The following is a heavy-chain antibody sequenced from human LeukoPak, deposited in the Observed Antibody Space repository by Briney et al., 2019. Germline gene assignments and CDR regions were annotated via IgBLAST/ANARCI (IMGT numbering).Heavy chain of an antibody. CDR3: AMSNVLLWFGESSYAFDI. CDR2: IYSGGST. CDR1: GFTVSSNY. J-gene: IGHJ3*02. D-gene: IGHD3-10*01. Sequence: GGSLRLSCAVSGFTVSSNYMSWVRQAPGKGLEWVSVIYSGGSTYYADSVKGRFTISRDNSKNTLYLQMNSLRAEDTAVYYCAMSNVLLWFGESSYAFDIWGQGTMVTVSS. V-gene: IGHV3-53*01.